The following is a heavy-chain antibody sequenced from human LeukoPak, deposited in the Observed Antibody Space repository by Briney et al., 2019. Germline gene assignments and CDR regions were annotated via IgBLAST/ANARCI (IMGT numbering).Heavy chain of an antibody. Sequence: GGSLRLSCAASGFTFSDPWMSWVRQAPGKGLEWVGRIKSKVDGGTADYAAPVKGRFTISRDDSKNTLSLQMNSLKTEDTAVYYCTTERDYYLKYWGQGTLVTVSS. CDR3: TTERDYYLKY. D-gene: IGHD3-3*01. J-gene: IGHJ4*02. CDR1: GFTFSDPW. V-gene: IGHV3-15*01. CDR2: IKSKVDGGTA.